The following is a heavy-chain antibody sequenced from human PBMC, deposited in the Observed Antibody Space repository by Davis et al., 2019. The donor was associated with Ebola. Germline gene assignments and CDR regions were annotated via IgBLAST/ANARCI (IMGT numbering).Heavy chain of an antibody. CDR1: GGSMNTYY. J-gene: IGHJ4*02. CDR2: IFYGGTT. D-gene: IGHD1-26*01. CDR3: TRGAGAGGI. V-gene: IGHV4-59*01. Sequence: PSETLSLTCTVSGGSMNTYYWSWIRQPPGKGLEWIGYIFYGGTTNYNPSLKNRVTIFVDMSKNQLSLNLTSVTAADTAVYYCTRGAGAGGIWGQGTLVTVSS.